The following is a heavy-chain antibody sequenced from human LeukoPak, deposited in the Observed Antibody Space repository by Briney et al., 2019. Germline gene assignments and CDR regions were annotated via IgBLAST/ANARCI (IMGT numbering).Heavy chain of an antibody. CDR3: AKSVIFWSGYFGYYFDY. Sequence: PGGSLRLSCAASGFTFSSYAMSWVRQAPGKGLEWVSAISGSGGSTYYADSVKGRFTISRDNSENTLYLQMNSLRAEDTAVYYCAKSVIFWSGYFGYYFDYWGQGTLVTVSS. D-gene: IGHD3-3*01. J-gene: IGHJ4*02. CDR2: ISGSGGST. V-gene: IGHV3-23*01. CDR1: GFTFSSYA.